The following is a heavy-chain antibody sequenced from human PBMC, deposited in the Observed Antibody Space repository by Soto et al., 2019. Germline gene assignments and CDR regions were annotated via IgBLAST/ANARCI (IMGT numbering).Heavy chain of an antibody. CDR1: GYTFTSYA. D-gene: IGHD4-17*01. CDR2: INAGNGKT. J-gene: IGHJ6*02. Sequence: ASVKVSCKASGYTFTSYAMHWVRQAPGQRLEWMGWINAGNGKTNYSQKFQGRVTITADESTNIVYMELTSLRSEDTAVYYCARGDATKIVVTTYYAMDVWGQGTTVTVS. CDR3: ARGDATKIVVTTYYAMDV. V-gene: IGHV1-3*01.